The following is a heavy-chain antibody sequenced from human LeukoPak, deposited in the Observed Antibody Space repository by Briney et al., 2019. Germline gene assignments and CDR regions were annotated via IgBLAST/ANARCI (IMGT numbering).Heavy chain of an antibody. D-gene: IGHD1-1*01. CDR3: SWLGLAATGTYH. J-gene: IGHJ5*02. Sequence: PGGSLRLSCAASGFTFSSSPITWVRQAPGKGLEWVSSISGSSSVIHYADSVKGRFTISRDNAKNTLYLQMDSLRVEDTAVYYCSWLGLAATGTYHWGQGTPRTVS. CDR1: GFTFSSSP. V-gene: IGHV3-21*06. CDR2: ISGSSSVI.